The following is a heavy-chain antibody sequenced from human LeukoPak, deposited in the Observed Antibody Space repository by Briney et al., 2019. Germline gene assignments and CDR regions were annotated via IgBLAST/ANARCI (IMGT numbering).Heavy chain of an antibody. J-gene: IGHJ6*03. CDR1: GFTFDDYA. V-gene: IGHV3-69-1*01. CDR2: IYSGGNT. Sequence: GGSLRLSCAASGFTFDDYAMHWVRQAPGKGLEWVSFIYSGGNTHYSDSVKGRFTISRDNAKNSLYLQMNSLRAEDTAVYYCARDGVVATTWDYYYYMDVWGKGTTVTVSS. CDR3: ARDGVVATTWDYYYYMDV. D-gene: IGHD5-12*01.